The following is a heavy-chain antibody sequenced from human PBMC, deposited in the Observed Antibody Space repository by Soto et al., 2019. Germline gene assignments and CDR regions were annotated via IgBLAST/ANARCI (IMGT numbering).Heavy chain of an antibody. CDR1: GYSFSTYA. J-gene: IGHJ4*02. D-gene: IGHD6-19*01. Sequence: QVQLVQSGADVKKPGASVKVSCEASGYSFSTYAISWVRQAPGQGLEWLGRISTYRGNTNYAQILQGRVTLTTDTSTNTAFMELRSLRSDDTAVYYCARTIVVAGIGYYFDYWGQGTLVTVSS. V-gene: IGHV1-18*04. CDR2: ISTYRGNT. CDR3: ARTIVVAGIGYYFDY.